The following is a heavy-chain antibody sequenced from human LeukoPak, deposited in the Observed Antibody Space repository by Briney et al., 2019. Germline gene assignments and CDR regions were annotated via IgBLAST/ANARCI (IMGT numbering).Heavy chain of an antibody. Sequence: SVKVSCKASGGTFSSYAISWVRQAPGQGLEWMGRIIPILGIANYAQKFQGRVTITADKSTSTAYMELSSLRSEDTAVYYCARETPYCGGDCYSGPFDYWGQGTLVTVSS. CDR3: ARETPYCGGDCYSGPFDY. V-gene: IGHV1-69*04. CDR2: IIPILGIA. CDR1: GGTFSSYA. D-gene: IGHD2-21*02. J-gene: IGHJ4*02.